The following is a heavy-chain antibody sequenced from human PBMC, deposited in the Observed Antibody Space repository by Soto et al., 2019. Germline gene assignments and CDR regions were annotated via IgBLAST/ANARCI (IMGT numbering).Heavy chain of an antibody. CDR3: AKSKQGSGRDGMDV. J-gene: IGHJ6*04. D-gene: IGHD3-10*01. V-gene: IGHV3-30*18. CDR1: GFTFSNYG. CDR2: ISYDGRTK. Sequence: QAQLVESGGGGVPPGRSLRLSCAASGFTFSNYGMHWVRQSPGKGLEWVAVISYDGRTKYYEDSVKGRSTISTDNSKNTLNLQMTSILGDDTAMYYCAKSKQGSGRDGMDVGCEGTKGAVSP.